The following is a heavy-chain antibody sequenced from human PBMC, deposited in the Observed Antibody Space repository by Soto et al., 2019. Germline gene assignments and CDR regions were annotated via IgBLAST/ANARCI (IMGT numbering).Heavy chain of an antibody. CDR1: VYTFTGYY. CDR2: INPNSGGT. V-gene: IGHV1-2*02. J-gene: IGHJ6*02. D-gene: IGHD6-13*01. Sequence: SVKVSCKASVYTFTGYYMHWVRQAHGQGLEWMGWINPNSGGTNYAQKFQGRVTMTRDTSISTAYMELSRLRSDDTAVYYCASLQQLDDYYYYGMDVWGQGTTVTV. CDR3: ASLQQLDDYYYYGMDV.